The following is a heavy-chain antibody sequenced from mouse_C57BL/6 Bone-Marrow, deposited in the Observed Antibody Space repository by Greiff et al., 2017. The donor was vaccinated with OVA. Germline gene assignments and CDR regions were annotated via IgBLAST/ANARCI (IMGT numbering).Heavy chain of an antibody. Sequence: VQLQQPGAELVKPGASVQMSCKASGYTFTSYWIPWVQQRPGQGLEWIGDIYPGSGSTNYNEKFKSKATLTVDTSSSTAYMQLSSLTSEDSAVYYCARRGDYGNYGSAMDYWGQGTSVTVSS. CDR3: ARRGDYGNYGSAMDY. J-gene: IGHJ4*01. D-gene: IGHD2-1*01. CDR1: GYTFTSYW. CDR2: IYPGSGST. V-gene: IGHV1-55*01.